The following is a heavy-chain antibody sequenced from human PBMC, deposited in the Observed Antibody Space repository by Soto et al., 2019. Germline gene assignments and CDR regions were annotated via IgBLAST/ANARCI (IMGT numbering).Heavy chain of an antibody. CDR3: AKDRSIAAARRTFDY. CDR2: ISYDGSNK. CDR1: GFTFSSYG. V-gene: IGHV3-30*18. D-gene: IGHD6-13*01. J-gene: IGHJ4*02. Sequence: GGSLRLSCAASGFTFSSYGMHWVRQAPGKGLEWVAVISYDGSNKYYADSVKGRFTISRDNSKNTLYLQMNSLRAEDTAVYYCAKDRSIAAARRTFDYCGQGTLGSVSS.